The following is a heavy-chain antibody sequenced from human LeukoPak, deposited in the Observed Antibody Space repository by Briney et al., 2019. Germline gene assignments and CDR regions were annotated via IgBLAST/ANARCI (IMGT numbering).Heavy chain of an antibody. CDR3: ARARYESRIWPKSRYDYYYYMDV. CDR1: GYTFTNYA. D-gene: IGHD3-3*01. J-gene: IGHJ6*03. Sequence: GASVKVSCKASGYTFTNYAMHWVRQAPGQRLEWMGWINGGTGSTKYSQEFQGRVTITRDTSASTAYMEVSSLRSEDMAVYYCARARYESRIWPKSRYDYYYYMDVWGKGTTVTVSS. CDR2: INGGTGST. V-gene: IGHV1-3*03.